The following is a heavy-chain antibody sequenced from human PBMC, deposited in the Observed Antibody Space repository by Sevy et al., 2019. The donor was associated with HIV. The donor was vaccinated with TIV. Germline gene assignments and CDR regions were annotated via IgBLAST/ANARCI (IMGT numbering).Heavy chain of an antibody. CDR2: ISYDGSNK. V-gene: IGHV3-30*18. D-gene: IGHD6-13*01. Sequence: GGSLRLSCAASGFTFSSYGMHWVRQAPGKGLEGVAVISYDGSNKYYADSVKGRFTISRDNSKNTLYLQMNSLRAEDTAVYYCAKDLARYSSSWYQGDYWCQGTLVTVSS. CDR3: AKDLARYSSSWYQGDY. CDR1: GFTFSSYG. J-gene: IGHJ4*02.